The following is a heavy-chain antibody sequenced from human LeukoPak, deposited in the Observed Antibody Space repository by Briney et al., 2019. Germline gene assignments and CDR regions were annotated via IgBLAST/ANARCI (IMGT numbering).Heavy chain of an antibody. CDR1: GYTFTSYY. J-gene: IGHJ4*02. CDR2: INPSGGAT. V-gene: IGHV1-46*01. D-gene: IGHD4-23*01. CDR3: ARATVVMYYFNY. Sequence: ASVKVYCKASGYTFTSYYMHWVRQAPGQGLEWMGIINPSGGATSYAQRFQDRVSITRDTSTSTVYMELSSLTSEDTAVYYCARATVVMYYFNYWGQGTLVTVSS.